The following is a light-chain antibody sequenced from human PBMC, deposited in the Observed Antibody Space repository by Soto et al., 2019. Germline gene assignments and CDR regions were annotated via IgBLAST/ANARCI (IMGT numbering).Light chain of an antibody. CDR3: QQSFRTPFT. V-gene: IGKV1-39*01. Sequence: DIQMTQSPSSLSASVGDRVTITCRASETISRYLSWFQQKPGEVPKLLIYAVSGLQRGVPSRFSGSGSGADFTLTINNVQPEDFAMYYCQQSFRTPFTFGHGTRLDIK. CDR1: ETISRY. J-gene: IGKJ5*01. CDR2: AVS.